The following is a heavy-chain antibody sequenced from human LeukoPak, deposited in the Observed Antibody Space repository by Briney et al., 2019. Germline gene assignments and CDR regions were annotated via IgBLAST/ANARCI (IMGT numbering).Heavy chain of an antibody. CDR2: ISADNGNT. V-gene: IGHV1-18*01. J-gene: IGHJ6*03. Sequence: GESLKISCKGSGYTFTSYDISWVRQAPGQGLERMGWISADNGNTNYAQKLQGRVTMTTDTSTSTAYMELRSLRSDDTAVYYCARGEEGYYYYMDVWGKGTTVTISS. CDR3: ARGEEGYYYYMDV. CDR1: GYTFTSYD.